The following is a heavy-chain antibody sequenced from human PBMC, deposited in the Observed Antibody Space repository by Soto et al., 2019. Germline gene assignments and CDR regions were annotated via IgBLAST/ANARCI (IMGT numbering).Heavy chain of an antibody. CDR3: ARMGPWGKLTAL. V-gene: IGHV3-7*01. J-gene: IGHJ4*02. CDR2: LKRDGSEK. D-gene: IGHD7-27*01. Sequence: GVSLRRSCAAAGFTFGLYKLGWVCQAPGKGLARVANLKRDGSEKYFLESVKGRFTMSTDNAKNSFYLHMNNLRAEDTAVYFCARMGPWGKLTALWRQGT. CDR1: GFTFGLYK.